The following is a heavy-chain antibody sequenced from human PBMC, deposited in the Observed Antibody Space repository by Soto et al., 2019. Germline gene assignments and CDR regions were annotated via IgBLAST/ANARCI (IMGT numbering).Heavy chain of an antibody. D-gene: IGHD1-7*01. V-gene: IGHV3-23*01. CDR1: GFTLSSYG. CDR3: AKDRNYPRDCFHY. CDR2: ISPNGQGI. J-gene: IGHJ4*02. Sequence: LRLSCAASGFTLSSYGMSWVRQAPGKGLEWVSAISPNGQGIYYADSVRGRFTISRDTFKNTVFLHMDSLRAEDTAVYYCAKDRNYPRDCFHYWGQGTLVTVSS.